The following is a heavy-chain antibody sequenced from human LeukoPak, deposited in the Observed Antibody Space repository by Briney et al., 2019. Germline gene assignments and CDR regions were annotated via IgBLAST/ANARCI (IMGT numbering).Heavy chain of an antibody. D-gene: IGHD6-13*01. CDR1: DYTFSRYG. CDR2: ISGYNGNT. CDR3: ATLSGDPRYSSSWFPYYFDY. V-gene: IGHV1-18*01. Sequence: GASVKVSCKASDYTFSRYGISWVRQAPGQGLEWMGWISGYNGNTNYAQKLQDRVTMTTDTSTSTAYTELKSLISDDTAVYYCATLSGDPRYSSSWFPYYFDYWGQGTLVTVSS. J-gene: IGHJ4*02.